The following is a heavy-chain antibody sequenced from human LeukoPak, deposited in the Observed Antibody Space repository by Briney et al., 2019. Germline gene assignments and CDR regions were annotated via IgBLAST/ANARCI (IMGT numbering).Heavy chain of an antibody. CDR1: GYTFTGYY. CDR2: INPNSGGT. Sequence: ASVKVSCKASGYTFTGYYMHWVRQAPGQGLECMGWINPNSGGTNYAQKFQGRVTMTRDTSISTAYMELSRLRSDDTAVYYCALIPAAISLSEFDYWGQGTLVTVSS. J-gene: IGHJ4*02. D-gene: IGHD2-2*01. CDR3: ALIPAAISLSEFDY. V-gene: IGHV1-2*02.